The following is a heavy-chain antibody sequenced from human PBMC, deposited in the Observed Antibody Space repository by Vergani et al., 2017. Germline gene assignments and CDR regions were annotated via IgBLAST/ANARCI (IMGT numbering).Heavy chain of an antibody. D-gene: IGHD2-21*02. Sequence: VQLQESGPGLVKPSGTLSLTCAVSGGSISSSNWWSWVRQPPGKGLEWVSYISSSSSTIYYADSVKGRFTISRDNAKNSLYLQMNSLRAEDTAVYYCARAYCGGDCYSPSLFDYWGQGTLVTVSS. V-gene: IGHV3-48*01. CDR3: ARAYCGGDCYSPSLFDY. J-gene: IGHJ4*02. CDR2: ISSSSSTI. CDR1: GGSISSSN.